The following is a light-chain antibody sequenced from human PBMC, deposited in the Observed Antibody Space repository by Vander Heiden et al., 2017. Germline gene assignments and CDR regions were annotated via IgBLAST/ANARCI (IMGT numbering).Light chain of an antibody. CDR3: QASDSSTAYVV. Sequence: SYSLTQPPSVAVSPGQTASITCSGDKLGDKYACWYQQKPGQSPVLVIYQDSKRPSGIPERFSGSNSGNTATLTISGTQAMDEADYYCQASDSSTAYVVFGGGTKLTVL. V-gene: IGLV3-1*01. CDR1: KLGDKY. CDR2: QDS. J-gene: IGLJ2*01.